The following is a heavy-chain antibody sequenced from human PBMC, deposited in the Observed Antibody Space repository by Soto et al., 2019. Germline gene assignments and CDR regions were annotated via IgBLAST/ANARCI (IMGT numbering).Heavy chain of an antibody. Sequence: EVQLVESGGDLVQPGVSLRLSCAASGFSVSSKYMSWVRQAPGKGLEWVSLIQSGGTTYYAGSVKGRFTISRDYSENTLFLQMNSLRVADTAVYYCTRDDVHFNGDRYYVVPMDVWGKGTTVTVSA. CDR2: IQSGGTT. J-gene: IGHJ6*04. V-gene: IGHV3-66*01. CDR3: TRDDVHFNGDRYYVVPMDV. CDR1: GFSVSSKY. D-gene: IGHD2-8*01.